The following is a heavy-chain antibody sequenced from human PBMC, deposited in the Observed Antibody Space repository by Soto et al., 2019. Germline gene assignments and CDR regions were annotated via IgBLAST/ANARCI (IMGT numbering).Heavy chain of an antibody. CDR2: IYWDDDK. Sequence: QITLNESGPTLVKPTQTLTLTCTFSGFSLSTGGVGVGWIRQPPGKALEWLALIYWDDDKRYSPSLNRRLTITKYTSKNQVVLTLTRMDPMDTATYYCAHRTSDSSTSTQCDPWGQGILVTVSS. V-gene: IGHV2-5*02. D-gene: IGHD6-19*01. J-gene: IGHJ5*02. CDR1: GFSLSTGGVG. CDR3: AHRTSDSSTSTQCDP.